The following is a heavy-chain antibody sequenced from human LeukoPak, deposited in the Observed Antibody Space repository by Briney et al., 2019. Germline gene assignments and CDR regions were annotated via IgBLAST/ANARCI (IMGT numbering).Heavy chain of an antibody. CDR3: AMIVVGSYFDY. Sequence: ASVKVSCKASGYTFTSYYMHWVRQAPGQGLEWMGIINPSGGSTSYAQKFQGRVTMTRDTSTSTVYMELSSLRSEDAAVYYCAMIVVGSYFDYWGQGTLVTVSS. CDR2: INPSGGST. D-gene: IGHD3-22*01. J-gene: IGHJ4*02. CDR1: GYTFTSYY. V-gene: IGHV1-46*03.